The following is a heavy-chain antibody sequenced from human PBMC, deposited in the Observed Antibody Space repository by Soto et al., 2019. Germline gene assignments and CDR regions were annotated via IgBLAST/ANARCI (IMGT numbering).Heavy chain of an antibody. CDR3: ARGGYSSDY. D-gene: IGHD5-18*01. Sequence: PSETLSLTCAVSGGSISSGGFSWNWIRQPPGKGLEWIGYIYHTGSTYYNPSLKSRVTISVDRSKNQFSLKLSSVTAADTAVYYCARGGYSSDYWGQGTLVTVSS. CDR1: GGSISSGGFS. CDR2: IYHTGST. V-gene: IGHV4-30-2*01. J-gene: IGHJ4*02.